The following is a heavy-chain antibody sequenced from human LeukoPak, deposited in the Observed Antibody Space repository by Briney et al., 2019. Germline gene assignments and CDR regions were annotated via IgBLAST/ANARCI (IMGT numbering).Heavy chain of an antibody. CDR3: ARHREGSIAAAGTFDY. D-gene: IGHD6-13*01. CDR2: IYYSGST. CDR1: GGSISSSSYY. Sequence: PSETLTLTCTVSGGSISSSSYYWGWIRQPPGKGLEWIGSIYYSGSTYYNPSLKSRVTISVDTSKNQFSLKLSSVTAADTAVYYCARHREGSIAAAGTFDYWGQGTLVTVSS. V-gene: IGHV4-39*01. J-gene: IGHJ4*02.